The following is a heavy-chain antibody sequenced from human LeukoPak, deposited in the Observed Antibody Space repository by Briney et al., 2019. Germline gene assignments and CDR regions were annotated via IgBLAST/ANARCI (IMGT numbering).Heavy chain of an antibody. CDR3: ARDRFRAGITMVRGVISDNYYYYMDV. Sequence: ASVKVSCKPSRYTFINYYMHWVRPAPGQGLGWMGIINPSGGSTNYVQKFQGRVTMTRDTSASTVYMDLSSLRSEDTAVYYCARDRFRAGITMVRGVISDNYYYYMDVWGKGTTVTVSS. CDR2: INPSGGST. J-gene: IGHJ6*03. V-gene: IGHV1-46*01. CDR1: RYTFINYY. D-gene: IGHD3-10*01.